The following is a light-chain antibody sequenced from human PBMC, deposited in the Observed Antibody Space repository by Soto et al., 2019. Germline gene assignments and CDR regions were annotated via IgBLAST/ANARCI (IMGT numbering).Light chain of an antibody. CDR2: DAS. CDR1: QSVSIN. J-gene: IGKJ5*01. CDR3: QQRHMWPIT. Sequence: VMTQSPGTLSVSPGERATLSCRASQSVSINLAWYQQKPGQAPRLLIYDASNRATGIPARFSGSGSGTDFTLTISSLEPEDSAVYYCQQRHMWPITFGQGTRLEIK. V-gene: IGKV3-11*01.